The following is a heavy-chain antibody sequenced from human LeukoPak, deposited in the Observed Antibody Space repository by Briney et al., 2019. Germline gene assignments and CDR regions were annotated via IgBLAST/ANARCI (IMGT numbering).Heavy chain of an antibody. D-gene: IGHD3-3*01. CDR1: GFTFSSYA. Sequence: GGSLRLSCAASGFTFSSYAMSWVRQAPGKGLEWVSAISGSGGSTYYADSVKGRFTISRDKSKNTLYLQMNSLRAEDTAVYYCAKPSRFLEWLLSYWGQGTLVTVSS. J-gene: IGHJ4*02. V-gene: IGHV3-23*01. CDR3: AKPSRFLEWLLSY. CDR2: ISGSGGST.